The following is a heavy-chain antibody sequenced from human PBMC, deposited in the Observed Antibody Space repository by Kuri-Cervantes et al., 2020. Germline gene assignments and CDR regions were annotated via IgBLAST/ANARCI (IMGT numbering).Heavy chain of an antibody. J-gene: IGHJ6*03. Sequence: GGSLRLSCAASGFTFSSYAMHWVRQAPGKGLEWVAVIWYDGSNKYYADSVKGRFTISRDNSKNTLYLQMNSLRAEDTAVYYCARESGRNYDFWSGHYYYYYYMDVWGKGITVTVSS. CDR1: GFTFSSYA. D-gene: IGHD3-3*01. CDR3: ARESGRNYDFWSGHYYYYYYMDV. CDR2: IWYDGSNK. V-gene: IGHV3-33*08.